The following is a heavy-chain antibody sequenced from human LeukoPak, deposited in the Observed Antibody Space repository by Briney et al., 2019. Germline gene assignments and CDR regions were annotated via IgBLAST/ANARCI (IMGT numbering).Heavy chain of an antibody. V-gene: IGHV1-8*01. CDR3: ARDRITMVRGSRDWFDP. CDR1: GYTFTSYD. Sequence: GASVTVSCKASGYTFTSYDINWVRQATGQGLEWMGWMNPNSGNTGYAQKFQGRVTMTRNTSISTAYMELSSLRSEDTAVYYCARDRITMVRGSRDWFDPWGQGTLVTVSS. D-gene: IGHD3-10*01. CDR2: MNPNSGNT. J-gene: IGHJ5*02.